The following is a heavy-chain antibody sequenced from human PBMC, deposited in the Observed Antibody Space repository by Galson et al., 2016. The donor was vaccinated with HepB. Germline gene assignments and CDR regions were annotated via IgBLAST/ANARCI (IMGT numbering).Heavy chain of an antibody. CDR3: AYRPGIARTDAYDV. Sequence: PALVKPSQSLTLTCNVSGVSLRASGVGVGWIRQPPGKALEWLALIFWDDDKRYSPPLKTRLTVTKDPAKNHVVLTMTNMDPVDTATYYCAYRPGIARTDAYDVWGPGTMVIVTS. J-gene: IGHJ3*01. V-gene: IGHV2-5*02. CDR2: IFWDDDK. D-gene: IGHD6-13*01. CDR1: GVSLRASGVG.